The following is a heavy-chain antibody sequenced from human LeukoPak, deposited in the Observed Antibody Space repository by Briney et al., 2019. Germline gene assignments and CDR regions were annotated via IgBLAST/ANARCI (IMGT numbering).Heavy chain of an antibody. CDR2: ISGSGGST. J-gene: IGHJ3*02. CDR3: ARKIGSGYSGCDPDAFDI. V-gene: IGHV3-23*01. CDR1: GFTFSSYA. D-gene: IGHD5-12*01. Sequence: PGGSLRLSCAASGFTFSSYAMSWVRQAPGKGLEWVSAISGSGGSTYYADSMKGRFTISRDNSKNTLYLQMNSLRAEDTAVYYCARKIGSGYSGCDPDAFDIWGQGTMVTVSS.